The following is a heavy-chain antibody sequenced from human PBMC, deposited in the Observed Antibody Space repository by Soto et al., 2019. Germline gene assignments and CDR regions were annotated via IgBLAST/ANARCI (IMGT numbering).Heavy chain of an antibody. V-gene: IGHV3-30*03. J-gene: IGHJ4*02. D-gene: IGHD6-19*01. CDR1: GFTFSNHG. Sequence: QVQLVESGGGVVQPGRSLRLSCAASGFTFSNHGMHWVRQAPGKGLEWVAVISYVSSDKYYADSVKGRFTISRDNSKNTLYLQMNSLRLEDTAVYYCATWGEVAGGIFDYWGQGTLVTVSS. CDR3: ATWGEVAGGIFDY. CDR2: ISYVSSDK.